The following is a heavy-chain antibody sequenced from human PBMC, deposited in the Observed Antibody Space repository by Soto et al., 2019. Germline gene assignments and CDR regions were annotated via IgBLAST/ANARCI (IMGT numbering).Heavy chain of an antibody. D-gene: IGHD2-2*01. CDR1: GFTFSSYA. CDR3: AREDAAALDY. J-gene: IGHJ4*02. Sequence: QVQLVESGGGVVQPGRSLRLSCAASGFTFSSYAMHWVRHAPGKGLEWVAVISYDGSNKYYADSVKGRFTISRDNSKNTLYLQMNSLRAEDTAVYYCAREDAAALDYWGQGTLVTVSS. V-gene: IGHV3-30-3*01. CDR2: ISYDGSNK.